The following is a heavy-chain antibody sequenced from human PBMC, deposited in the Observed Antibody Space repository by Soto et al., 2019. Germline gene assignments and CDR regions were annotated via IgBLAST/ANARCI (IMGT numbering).Heavy chain of an antibody. Sequence: QMHLVESGGGVVQPGRSLGLSCAASGVAFTRSGMHWVRQAPGKGLEWVAFIFSDGSSKYYADSVKGRFTISRDNSKNTLYLQMNSMRAEDTAIYYCARGKGTTCLDNWGQGTLVPVSS. V-gene: IGHV3-33*01. J-gene: IGHJ4*02. CDR3: ARGKGTTCLDN. CDR1: GVAFTRSG. CDR2: IFSDGSSK. D-gene: IGHD1-7*01.